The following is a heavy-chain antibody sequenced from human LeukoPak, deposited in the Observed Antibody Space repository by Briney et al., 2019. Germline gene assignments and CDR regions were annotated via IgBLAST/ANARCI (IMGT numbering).Heavy chain of an antibody. J-gene: IGHJ5*02. Sequence: GGSLRLSCAASGFTFSSYAMSWVRQAPGKGLEWVSAISGSGGSTYYADSVKGRFTISRDNSKNTLYLQMNSLRAEDTAVYYCAKDDSRRYDFWSGSNWFDPWGQGTLVTVSS. CDR1: GFTFSSYA. CDR2: ISGSGGST. D-gene: IGHD3-3*01. V-gene: IGHV3-23*01. CDR3: AKDDSRRYDFWSGSNWFDP.